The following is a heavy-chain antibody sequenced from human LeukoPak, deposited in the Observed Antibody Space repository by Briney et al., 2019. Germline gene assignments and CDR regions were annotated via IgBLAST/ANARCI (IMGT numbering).Heavy chain of an antibody. D-gene: IGHD7-27*01. V-gene: IGHV1-46*01. CDR2: INPSGGST. CDR1: GYTSTSYY. J-gene: IGHJ4*02. Sequence: GASVKVSCKASGYTSTSYYMHWVRQAPGQGLEWMGIINPSGGSTSYAQKFQGRVTMTRDTSTSTVYMELSSLRSEDTAVYYCARESLGTAYDYWGQGTLVTVSS. CDR3: ARESLGTAYDY.